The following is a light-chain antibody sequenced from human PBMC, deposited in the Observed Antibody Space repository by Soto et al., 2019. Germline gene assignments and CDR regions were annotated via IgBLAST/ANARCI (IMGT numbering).Light chain of an antibody. J-gene: IGKJ4*01. CDR3: QQRSNWLT. Sequence: EIVLTQSPATLSLSPGERDTLSCRASQSVSSYLAWYQQKPGQAPRLLISDASNRATGIPARFSGSGSGTDFTLTISGLEPEDFAVYYCQQRSNWLTFGGGTKVEIK. CDR2: DAS. CDR1: QSVSSY. V-gene: IGKV3-11*01.